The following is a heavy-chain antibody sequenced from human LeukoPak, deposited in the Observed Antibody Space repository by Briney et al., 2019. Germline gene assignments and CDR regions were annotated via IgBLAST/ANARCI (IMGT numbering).Heavy chain of an antibody. D-gene: IGHD3-22*01. Sequence: PSETLSLTCTVSGYSVSGPYYWGWIRQPPGRGLEWIGTIYDSGTTYYNPSLKSRVTISIGTSKNQFSLNLSSVTAADTAVYYCARHQYYDSRGSHYYSYYYMDVWGKGTTVPVSS. J-gene: IGHJ6*03. CDR2: IYDSGTT. V-gene: IGHV4-38-2*02. CDR1: GYSVSGPYY. CDR3: ARHQYYDSRGSHYYSYYYMDV.